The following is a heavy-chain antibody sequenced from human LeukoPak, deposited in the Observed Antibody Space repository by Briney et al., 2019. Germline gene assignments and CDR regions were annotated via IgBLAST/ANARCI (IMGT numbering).Heavy chain of an antibody. D-gene: IGHD1-26*01. J-gene: IGHJ4*02. Sequence: GSLRLSCAASGLTFSTYGMSWVRQPPGKGLEWIGSIYYSGSTNYNPSLKSRVTISVDTSKNQFSLKLSSVTAADTAVYYCARGGGGGGELRGGFDFWGQGTLVTVSS. CDR3: ARGGGGGGELRGGFDF. CDR1: GLTFSTYG. CDR2: IYYSGST. V-gene: IGHV4-59*01.